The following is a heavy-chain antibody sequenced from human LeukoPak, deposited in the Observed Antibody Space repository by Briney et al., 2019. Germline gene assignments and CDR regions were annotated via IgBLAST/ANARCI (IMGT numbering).Heavy chain of an antibody. D-gene: IGHD5-24*01. J-gene: IGHJ4*02. CDR3: ASPSRDGYK. V-gene: IGHV5-51*01. Sequence: GESLKISFKASGXSFANYCIAWVRQMPGKGLEWMGFIYPGDSDTRYSPSFQGQVTISADKSISTAYMQWSSLKASDTAVYYCASPSRDGYKRGRGTLVTVSS. CDR1: GXSFANYC. CDR2: IYPGDSDT.